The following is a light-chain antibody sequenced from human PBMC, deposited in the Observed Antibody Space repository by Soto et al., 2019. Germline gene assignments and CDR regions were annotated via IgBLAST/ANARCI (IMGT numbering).Light chain of an antibody. J-gene: IGKJ3*01. CDR3: QKYNSAPYT. CDR2: TAS. CDR1: QGITKY. Sequence: DIPMTQSPSSLSASVGDRVTITCRASQGITKYLAWYQQKPGKVPKLLIYTASTLQSGVPSRFSGRGYGTDFTLTIRSLQPEDVATYYCQKYNSAPYTFGPGTKVDIK. V-gene: IGKV1-27*01.